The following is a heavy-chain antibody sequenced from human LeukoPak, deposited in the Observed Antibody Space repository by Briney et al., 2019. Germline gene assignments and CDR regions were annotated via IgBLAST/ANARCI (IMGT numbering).Heavy chain of an antibody. D-gene: IGHD3-9*01. V-gene: IGHV4-59*11. CDR1: GVSISSLY. J-gene: IGHJ5*02. CDR2: IYDSGST. CDR3: ARDTYDILTGYYTGQDP. Sequence: PSETLSLTCTVSGVSISSLYWSWIRQPPGRGLEWIGYIYDSGSTNYNPSLKSRVTISVDTSKNQFSLKLSSVNAADTAVYYCARDTYDILTGYYTGQDPWGQGTLVTVSS.